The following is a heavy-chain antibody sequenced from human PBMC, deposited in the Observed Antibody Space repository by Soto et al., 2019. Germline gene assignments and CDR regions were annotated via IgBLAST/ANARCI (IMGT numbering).Heavy chain of an antibody. CDR1: GFTFSSYA. V-gene: IGHV3-23*01. J-gene: IGHJ6*02. CDR2: ISGSGGST. D-gene: IGHD3-10*02. CDR3: AKDLLCSRRDGPPQSYGMYV. Sequence: GGSLRLSCAASGFTFSSYAMSWVRQAPGKGLEWVSAISGSGGSTYYADSVKGRFTISRDNSKNTLYLQMNSLRAEDTAVYYCAKDLLCSRRDGPPQSYGMYVWGQGTRVTVS.